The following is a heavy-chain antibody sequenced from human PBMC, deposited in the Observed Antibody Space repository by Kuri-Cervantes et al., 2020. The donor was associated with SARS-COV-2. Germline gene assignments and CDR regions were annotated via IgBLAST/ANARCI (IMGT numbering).Heavy chain of an antibody. CDR2: IYSGGSST. V-gene: IGHV3-23*03. Sequence: GESLKISCAASGFTFDGYAMHWVRQAPGKGLEWVSVIYSGGSSTYYADSVKGRFTISRDNSKNTLYLQMNSLRAEDTAVYYCASMVRGNYGIDVWGQGTTVTVSS. D-gene: IGHD3-10*01. J-gene: IGHJ6*02. CDR3: ASMVRGNYGIDV. CDR1: GFTFDGYA.